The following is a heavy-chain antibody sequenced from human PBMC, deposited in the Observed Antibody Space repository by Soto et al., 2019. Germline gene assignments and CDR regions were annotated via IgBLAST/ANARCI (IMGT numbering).Heavy chain of an antibody. V-gene: IGHV1-69*02. CDR3: ARGREQQPLGY. CDR2: IIPILGIA. J-gene: IGHJ4*02. Sequence: QVQLVQSGAEVKKPGSSVKVSCKASGGTFSSYTISWVRQAPGQGLEWMGRIIPILGIANYAQKFQGRVTSTADKATSTAYMERSSRRSEDTAVYYWARGREQQPLGYGGQGTLVTVSS. CDR1: GGTFSSYT. D-gene: IGHD6-13*01.